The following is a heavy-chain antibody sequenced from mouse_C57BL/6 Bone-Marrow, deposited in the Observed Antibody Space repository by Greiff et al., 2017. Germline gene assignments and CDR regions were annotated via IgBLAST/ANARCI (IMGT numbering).Heavy chain of an antibody. Sequence: VQLQQPGAELVKPGASVKLSCKASGYTFTSYWMQWVKQRPGQGLEWIGELDPSDSYTNYNQKFKGKATLTVDTSSSTAYMQLSSLTSEDSAVYYCAREEIYYGNHGSYYYAMDYWGQGTSVTVSS. J-gene: IGHJ4*01. CDR3: AREEIYYGNHGSYYYAMDY. D-gene: IGHD2-1*01. CDR2: LDPSDSYT. CDR1: GYTFTSYW. V-gene: IGHV1-50*01.